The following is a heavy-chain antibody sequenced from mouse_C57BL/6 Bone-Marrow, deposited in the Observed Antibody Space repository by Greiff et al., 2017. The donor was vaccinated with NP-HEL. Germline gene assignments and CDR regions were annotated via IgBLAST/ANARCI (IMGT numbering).Heavy chain of an antibody. CDR1: GFTFSDYY. Sequence: EVQVVESEGGLVQPGSSMKLSCTASGFTFSDYYMAWVRQVPEKGLEWVANINYDGSSTYYLDSLKSRFIISTDNAKNILYLQRSSQKSENTATYYCARDRYYGSTWYFDVGGTGTTVTVSS. D-gene: IGHD1-1*01. CDR3: ARDRYYGSTWYFDV. J-gene: IGHJ1*03. CDR2: INYDGSST. V-gene: IGHV5-16*01.